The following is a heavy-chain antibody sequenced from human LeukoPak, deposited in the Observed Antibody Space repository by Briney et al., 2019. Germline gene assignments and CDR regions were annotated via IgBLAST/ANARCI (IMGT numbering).Heavy chain of an antibody. CDR3: AKARGATYGTYYFDY. J-gene: IGHJ4*02. CDR1: GFTFSNYA. V-gene: IGHV3-23*01. D-gene: IGHD4/OR15-4a*01. CDR2: ISGSDAGT. Sequence: GGSLRLSCAASGFTFSNYAMGWVRQAPGKGLEWVSVISGSDAGTYYADSVKGRFTISRDNSKSTLYLQMNSLRAEDTAVYYCAKARGATYGTYYFDYWGQGTLVTVSS.